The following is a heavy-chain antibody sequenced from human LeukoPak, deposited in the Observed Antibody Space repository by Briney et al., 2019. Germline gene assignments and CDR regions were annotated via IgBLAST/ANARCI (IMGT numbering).Heavy chain of an antibody. CDR3: ARGSTARYYYDRSGYYRGAFDY. Sequence: ASVKVSCKASGYTFTGYYVHWVRQAPGQGLEWMGWINPNSGGTNYAQKLQGRVTMTTDTSTSTAYMELRSLRSDDTAVYYCARGSTARYYYDRSGYYRGAFDYWGQGTLVTVSS. CDR1: GYTFTGYY. V-gene: IGHV1-2*02. J-gene: IGHJ4*02. D-gene: IGHD3-22*01. CDR2: INPNSGGT.